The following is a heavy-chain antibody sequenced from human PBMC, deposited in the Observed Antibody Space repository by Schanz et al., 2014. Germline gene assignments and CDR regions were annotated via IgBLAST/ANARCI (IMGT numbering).Heavy chain of an antibody. D-gene: IGHD3-3*01. CDR3: ARGVRIDY. Sequence: EVQLLESGGDLVQPGGSLRLSCVVSGFTFRGYAMSWVRQAPGKGLQWVANIKQDGSEKYYVDSVKGRFTISRDNAKNSLYLQMNSLTAEDTAVYYCARGVRIDYWGQGTLVTVSS. CDR2: IKQDGSEK. CDR1: GFTFRGYA. V-gene: IGHV3-7*01. J-gene: IGHJ4*02.